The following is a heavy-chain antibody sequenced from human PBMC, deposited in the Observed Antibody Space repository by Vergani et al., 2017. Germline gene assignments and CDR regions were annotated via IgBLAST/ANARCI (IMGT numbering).Heavy chain of an antibody. D-gene: IGHD5-24*01. CDR3: AREGARDSYNYDFDY. V-gene: IGHV1-69*04. CDR1: GGTFSSYA. J-gene: IGHJ4*02. Sequence: QVQLVQSGAEVKKPGSSVKVSCKASGGTFSSYAISWVRQAPGQGLEWMGRIIPILGIANYAQKFQGRVTITADKSTSTAYMELSSLRSEDTAVYYCAREGARDSYNYDFDYWGQGTLVTLSS. CDR2: IIPILGIA.